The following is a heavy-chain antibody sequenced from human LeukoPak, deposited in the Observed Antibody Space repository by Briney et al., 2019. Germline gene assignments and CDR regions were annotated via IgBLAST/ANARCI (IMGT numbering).Heavy chain of an antibody. Sequence: ASVKVSCKASGGTFSSYAISWVRQAPGQGLEWMGGIIPIFGTANYAQKFQGRVTITTDESTSTAYMELSSLRSEDTAVYYRARTRRDRGLAGTLFDPWGQGALVTVSS. D-gene: IGHD1-1*01. CDR1: GGTFSSYA. J-gene: IGHJ5*02. CDR2: IIPIFGTA. V-gene: IGHV1-69*05. CDR3: ARTRRDRGLAGTLFDP.